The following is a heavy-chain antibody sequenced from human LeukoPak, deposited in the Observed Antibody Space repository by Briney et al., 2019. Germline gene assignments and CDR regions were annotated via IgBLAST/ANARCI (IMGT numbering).Heavy chain of an antibody. CDR3: ARDVGYFNPTSNGNWFDP. V-gene: IGHV4-59*01. Sequence: SETLSLTCTVSGGSISSYYWSWIRQPPGKGLEWIGYIYYSGSTNYNPSLKSRVTISVDTSKNQFSLKLSSVTAADTAVYYCARDVGYFNPTSNGNWFDPWGQGTLVTVSS. D-gene: IGHD3-22*01. CDR2: IYYSGST. CDR1: GGSISSYY. J-gene: IGHJ5*02.